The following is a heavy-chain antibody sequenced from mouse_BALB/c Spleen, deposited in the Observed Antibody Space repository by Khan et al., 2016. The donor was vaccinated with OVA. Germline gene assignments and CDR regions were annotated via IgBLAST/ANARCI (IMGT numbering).Heavy chain of an antibody. J-gene: IGHJ3*01. V-gene: IGHV14-3*02. Sequence: VQLQQPGAELVKPGASVKLSCTGSGFNIKDTYMHWVKQRPEQDLEWIGRIDPLNGNTKYAPKFQGKATITADTSSNTAYLQVSSLTSDDTAVYYCVSPNWFVYWGQGTLVTVSA. CDR2: IDPLNGNT. CDR1: GFNIKDTY. CDR3: VSPNWFVY.